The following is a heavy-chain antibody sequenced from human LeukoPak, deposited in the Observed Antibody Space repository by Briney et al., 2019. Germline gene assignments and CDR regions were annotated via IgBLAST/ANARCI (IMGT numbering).Heavy chain of an antibody. CDR1: GFTFSSYA. V-gene: IGHV3-23*01. CDR2: ISGSGGST. Sequence: GASLRLSCAASGFTFSSYAMSWVRQAPGRGWGWASAISGSGGSTYYADSVKGRFTISRDNSKNTLYLQMNSLRAEDTAVYYCAKASEDTAMANDYWGQGTLVTVSS. CDR3: AKASEDTAMANDY. D-gene: IGHD5-18*01. J-gene: IGHJ4*02.